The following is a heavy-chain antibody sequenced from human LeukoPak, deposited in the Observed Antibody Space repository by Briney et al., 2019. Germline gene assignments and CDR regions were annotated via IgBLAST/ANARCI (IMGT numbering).Heavy chain of an antibody. CDR3: ARLGLAARDFDY. J-gene: IGHJ4*02. Sequence: PSETLSLTCTVSGGSISSSSYYWGWIRQPPGKGLEWIGSIYYSGSTYYNPSLKSRVTISVDTSKNQFSLKLSSVTAADTAVYYCARLGLAARDFDYWGRGTLVTVSS. D-gene: IGHD6-13*01. CDR2: IYYSGST. V-gene: IGHV4-39*01. CDR1: GGSISSSSYY.